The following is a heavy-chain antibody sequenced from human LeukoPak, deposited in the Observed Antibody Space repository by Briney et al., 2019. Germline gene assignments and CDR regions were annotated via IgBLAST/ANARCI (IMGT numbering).Heavy chain of an antibody. V-gene: IGHV3-48*04. D-gene: IGHD3-10*01. CDR3: ARDYDGSGRVFDY. Sequence: GGSLRLSCAASGFIFSIYSMNWVRQAPGKGLECVSYISTCSSIIYYSDSVKGRFTISRDNAKNSLYLQMNSLRAEDTAVYYCARDYDGSGRVFDYWGQGALVTVSS. J-gene: IGHJ4*02. CDR2: ISTCSSII. CDR1: GFIFSIYS.